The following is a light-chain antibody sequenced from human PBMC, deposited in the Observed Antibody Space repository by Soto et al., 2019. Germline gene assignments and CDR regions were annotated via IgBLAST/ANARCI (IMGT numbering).Light chain of an antibody. J-gene: IGKJ3*01. CDR3: QQYNNWPYT. CDR1: QSVYSN. CDR2: GAS. V-gene: IGKV3-15*01. Sequence: EIVMTQSPATLSVSPGERATLSCRASQSVYSNLAWYQQKPGQPPRLLIYGASTRATGIPVRFSGRGSGTEFTFTISSLQSEDFAAYYCQQYNNWPYTFGPGTKVDIK.